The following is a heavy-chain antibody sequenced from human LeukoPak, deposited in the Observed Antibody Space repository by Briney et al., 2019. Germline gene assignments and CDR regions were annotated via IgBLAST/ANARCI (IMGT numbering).Heavy chain of an antibody. CDR2: ISSSGATK. CDR1: GFTFRNYE. V-gene: IGHV3-48*03. J-gene: IGHJ6*03. CDR3: ARVAAAGTGIFVNFYYSMDI. D-gene: IGHD6-13*01. Sequence: GGSLRLSCDASGFTFRNYEMNSVRQAPGKGLGWVSYISSSGATKHYADSVKGRLTISRDNAQDSLYLQMNTLRAVDTAVYYCARVAAAGTGIFVNFYYSMDIWGKGTTVTISS.